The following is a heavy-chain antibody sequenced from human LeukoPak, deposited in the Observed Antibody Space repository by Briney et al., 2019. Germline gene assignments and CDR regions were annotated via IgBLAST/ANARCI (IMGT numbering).Heavy chain of an antibody. D-gene: IGHD3-22*01. Sequence: SQTLSLTCTVSGGSISSGGYYWSWIRQHPGKGLEWIGYIYYSGSTCYNPSLKSRVTISVDTSKNQFSLKLSSVTAADTAVYYCGRYYYDSSVYSPFDYGGQEPLVTVSS. CDR1: GGSISSGGYY. CDR2: IYYSGST. J-gene: IGHJ4*02. V-gene: IGHV4-31*03. CDR3: GRYYYDSSVYSPFDY.